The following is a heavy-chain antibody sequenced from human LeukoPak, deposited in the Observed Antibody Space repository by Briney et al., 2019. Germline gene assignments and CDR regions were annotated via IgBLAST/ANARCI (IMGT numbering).Heavy chain of an antibody. D-gene: IGHD3-10*01. V-gene: IGHV3-74*01. CDR3: ARAYGSGSYRFDP. Sequence: GGSLRLSCAASGFTFSSYEMNWVRQAPGKGLVWVSRINSDGSSTSYADSVKGRFTISRDNAKNTLYLQMNSLRAEDTAVYYCARAYGSGSYRFDPWGQGTLVTVSS. CDR1: GFTFSSYE. CDR2: INSDGSST. J-gene: IGHJ5*02.